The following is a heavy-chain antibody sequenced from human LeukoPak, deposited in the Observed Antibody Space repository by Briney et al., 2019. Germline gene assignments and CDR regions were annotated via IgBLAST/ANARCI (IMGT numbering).Heavy chain of an antibody. V-gene: IGHV4-59*02. J-gene: IGHJ4*02. CDR2: IHYSGST. CDR1: GGSVSSYY. D-gene: IGHD3-10*01. Sequence: SETLSLTCTVSGGSVSSYYWSWIRQPPGKGLEWIGYIHYSGSTNYNPSLQSRVTISIDTSRNHFSLELDSVTAADTAVYFCARTYASGSYYNRAPFYFLDYWGQGTLVTVSS. CDR3: ARTYASGSYYNRAPFYFLDY.